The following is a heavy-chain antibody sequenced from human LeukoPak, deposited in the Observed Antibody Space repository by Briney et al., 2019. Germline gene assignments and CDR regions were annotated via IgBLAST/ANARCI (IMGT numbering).Heavy chain of an antibody. Sequence: PGGSLRLSCAASGFTFSAYAMSWVRQAPGKGLEWVSAIIDSGSTYYADSAKGRFTVFRDNSKNTVYLQMKSLRAEDTAVYYCAKDPWLVRGLDHWGQGTLVTVSS. D-gene: IGHD6-19*01. CDR3: AKDPWLVRGLDH. CDR2: IIDSGST. V-gene: IGHV3-23*01. CDR1: GFTFSAYA. J-gene: IGHJ4*02.